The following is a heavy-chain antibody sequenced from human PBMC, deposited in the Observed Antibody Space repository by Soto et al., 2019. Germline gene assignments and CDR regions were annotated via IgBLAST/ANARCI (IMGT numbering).Heavy chain of an antibody. CDR3: ARDRSDYGDYADY. CDR1: GFTFSSYS. J-gene: IGHJ4*02. CDR2: ISSSSSYI. V-gene: IGHV3-21*01. D-gene: IGHD4-17*01. Sequence: GGSLRLSCAASGFTFSSYSMNWVRQAPGKGLEWVSSISSSSSYIYYADSVKGRFTISRDNAKNSLYLQMNSLRAEDTAVYYCARDRSDYGDYADYWGQGTLVTVSS.